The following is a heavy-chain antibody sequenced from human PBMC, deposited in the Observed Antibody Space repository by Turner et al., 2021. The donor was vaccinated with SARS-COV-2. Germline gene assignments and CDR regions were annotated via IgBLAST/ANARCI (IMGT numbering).Heavy chain of an antibody. D-gene: IGHD6-19*01. CDR3: ASRTFTSGWSYFDH. Sequence: QLQLQESGPGLVRPSETLSLTCSVSGASISNDVYYWDWIRQSPGKGLEWIGSAYFRGDTYSNPSLKSRLTISGDSSQNLFSLRLSSMTAADTAIYYCASRTFTSGWSYFDHWGQGALVTVSS. J-gene: IGHJ4*02. V-gene: IGHV4-39*01. CDR2: AYFRGDT. CDR1: GASISNDVYY.